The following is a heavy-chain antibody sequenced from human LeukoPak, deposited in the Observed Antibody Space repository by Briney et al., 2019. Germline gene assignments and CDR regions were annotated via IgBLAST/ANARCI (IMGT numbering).Heavy chain of an antibody. Sequence: SGTLSLTCAVSGGSISSSNWWSWVRQPPGKGLEWIGEIYHSGSTNYNPSLKSRVTISVDKSKNQFSLKLSSVTAADTAVYYCAREGSRITIFGVAMNWFDPWGQGTLVTVSS. J-gene: IGHJ5*02. D-gene: IGHD3-3*01. CDR1: GGSISSSNW. CDR3: AREGSRITIFGVAMNWFDP. CDR2: IYHSGST. V-gene: IGHV4-4*02.